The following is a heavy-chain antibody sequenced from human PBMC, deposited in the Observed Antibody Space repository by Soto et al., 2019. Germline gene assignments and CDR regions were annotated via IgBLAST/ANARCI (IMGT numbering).Heavy chain of an antibody. CDR3: ARFKYCNWLGVLP. J-gene: IGHJ5*02. CDR1: GGSIRSYY. V-gene: IGHV4-59*01. D-gene: IGHD4-4*01. CDR2: IHFSGST. Sequence: SETLSLTCAVSGGSIRSYYWTWIRQPPGKGLEWIGDIHFSGSTNYNPSLKSRVTISVDTSENQFSLKLSSVTAADTAVYYCARFKYCNWLGVLPWGPGTLVTVSS.